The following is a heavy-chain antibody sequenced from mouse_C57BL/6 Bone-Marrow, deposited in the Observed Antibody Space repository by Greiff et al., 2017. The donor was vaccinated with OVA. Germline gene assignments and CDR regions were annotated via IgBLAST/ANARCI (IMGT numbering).Heavy chain of an antibody. J-gene: IGHJ1*03. CDR2: IYPRSGNT. Sequence: VMLVESGAELARPGASVKLSCKASGYTFTSYGISWVKQRTGQGLEWIGEIYPRSGNTYYNEKFKGKATLTADKSSSTAYMELRSLTSEDSAVHFCAREGKGGYFDVWGTGTTVTVSS. V-gene: IGHV1-81*01. CDR1: GYTFTSYG. CDR3: AREGKGGYFDV.